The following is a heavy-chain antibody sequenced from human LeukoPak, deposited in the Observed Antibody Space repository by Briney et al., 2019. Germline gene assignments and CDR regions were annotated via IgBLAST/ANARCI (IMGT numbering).Heavy chain of an antibody. V-gene: IGHV4-59*08. CDR1: GGSISSYY. CDR3: ARYGGSGWVIDN. Sequence: SETLSLTCTVSGGSISSYYWTWIRQPPGKGLEWIGYIYYTGATSYNPSLKSRVTISVDTSKKQFSLKLTSVTAADTAVYYCARYGGSGWVIDNWGQGTLDTVSS. D-gene: IGHD6-25*01. J-gene: IGHJ4*02. CDR2: IYYTGAT.